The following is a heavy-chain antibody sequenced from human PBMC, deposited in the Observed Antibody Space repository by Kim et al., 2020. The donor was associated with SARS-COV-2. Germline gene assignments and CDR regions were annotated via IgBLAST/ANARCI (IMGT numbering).Heavy chain of an antibody. CDR2: ISYDGSNK. J-gene: IGHJ2*01. D-gene: IGHD6-13*01. V-gene: IGHV3-30*04. Sequence: GGSLRLSCAASGFTFSSYAMHWVRQAPGKGLEWVAVISYDGSNKYYADSVKGRFTISRDNSKNTLYLQMNSLRAEDTAVYYCARGGSSSWTHWYFDLWGRGTLVTVSS. CDR3: ARGGSSSWTHWYFDL. CDR1: GFTFSSYA.